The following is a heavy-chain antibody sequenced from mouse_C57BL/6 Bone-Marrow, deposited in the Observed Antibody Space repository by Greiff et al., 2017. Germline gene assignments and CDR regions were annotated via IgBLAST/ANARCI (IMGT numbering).Heavy chain of an antibody. D-gene: IGHD3-2*01. CDR3: AVDREYAMDY. J-gene: IGHJ4*01. Sequence: QVQLQQPGAELVMPGASVKLSCKASGYTFTSYWMHWVKQRPGQGLEWIGEIDPSDSYTNYNQKFKGKSTLTVDKSSSTAYMQLSSLTSEDSAVYYCAVDREYAMDYWGQGTSVTVSS. CDR1: GYTFTSYW. CDR2: IDPSDSYT. V-gene: IGHV1-69*01.